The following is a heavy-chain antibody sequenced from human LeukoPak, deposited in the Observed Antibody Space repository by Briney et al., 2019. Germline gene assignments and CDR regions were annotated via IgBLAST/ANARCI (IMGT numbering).Heavy chain of an antibody. CDR3: ASRPFETTVVPWDFY. CDR2: IYPGDSDS. CDR1: GYSFTSYW. V-gene: IGHV5-51*01. D-gene: IGHD4-23*01. Sequence: GESLKISCKGSGYSFTSYWIGWVRQMPGKGLEWMGIIYPGDSDSRYSPSFQGQVTISADRSINTAYLQWSSLTASDTAMYYCASRPFETTVVPWDFYWGQGTQVTVSS. J-gene: IGHJ4*02.